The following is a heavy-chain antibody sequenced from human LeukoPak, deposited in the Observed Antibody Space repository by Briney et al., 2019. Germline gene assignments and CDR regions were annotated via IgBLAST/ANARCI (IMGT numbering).Heavy chain of an antibody. CDR1: GFTFSSYG. CDR2: IYSGGST. CDR3: ARGGPAAGRFDY. Sequence: GGSLRLSCAASGFTFSSYGMSWVRQAPGKGLEWVSVIYSGGSTYYADSVKGRFTISRDNSKNTLYLQMNSLRAEDTAVYYCARGGPAAGRFDYWGQGTLVTVSS. V-gene: IGHV3-66*01. J-gene: IGHJ4*02. D-gene: IGHD1-14*01.